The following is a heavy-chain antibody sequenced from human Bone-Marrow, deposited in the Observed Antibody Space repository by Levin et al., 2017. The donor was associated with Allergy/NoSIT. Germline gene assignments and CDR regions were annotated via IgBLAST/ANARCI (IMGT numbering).Heavy chain of an antibody. V-gene: IGHV3-74*01. CDR3: ATSGSVDY. J-gene: IGHJ4*02. D-gene: IGHD1-26*01. Sequence: GASVKVSCAASGFTFSSYWMHWVRQAPGKGLVWVSRINSDGSSTSYADSVKGRFTISRDNAKNTLYLQMNSLRAEDTAVYYCATSGSVDYWGQGTLVTVSS. CDR2: INSDGSST. CDR1: GFTFSSYW.